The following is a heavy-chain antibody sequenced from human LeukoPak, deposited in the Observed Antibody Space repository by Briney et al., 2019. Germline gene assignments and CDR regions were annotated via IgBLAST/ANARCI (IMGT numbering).Heavy chain of an antibody. CDR2: INGRRDNT. D-gene: IGHD2/OR15-2a*01. V-gene: IGHV3-23*01. Sequence: PGGSLRLSCAASGVIISSYAMSWVRQAPGKGLEWVSAINGRRDNTYYADFVKGRFTISRDNSKSTVYLQMNSLRTEDTAVYYCAKDRVSPGFNWFDPWGQGTLVTVSS. CDR1: GVIISSYA. J-gene: IGHJ5*02. CDR3: AKDRVSPGFNWFDP.